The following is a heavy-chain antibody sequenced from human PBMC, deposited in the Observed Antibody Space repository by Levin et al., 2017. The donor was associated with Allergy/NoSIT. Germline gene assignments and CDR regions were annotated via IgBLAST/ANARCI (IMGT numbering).Heavy chain of an antibody. D-gene: IGHD6-13*01. J-gene: IGHJ4*02. V-gene: IGHV3-30-3*01. Sequence: GESLKISCAASGFTFSSYAMHWVRQAPGKGLEWVAVISYDGSNKYYADSVKGRFTISRDNSKNTLYLQMNSLRAEDTAVYYCARGFIAAAVYLDYWGQGTLDTVSA. CDR3: ARGFIAAAVYLDY. CDR2: ISYDGSNK. CDR1: GFTFSSYA.